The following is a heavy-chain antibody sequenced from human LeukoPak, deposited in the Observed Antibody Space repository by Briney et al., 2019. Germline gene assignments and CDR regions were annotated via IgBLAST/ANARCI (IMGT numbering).Heavy chain of an antibody. Sequence: ASVKLSCTASGYTFTGYYMHWVRQAPGQGLEWMGWINPHSGGTNYAPKFQGRVTMARDTSISTADMELSGLRSDDTAVYYCARNTVLGTDILTVLNAYYYGIDVSGQGTTVTASS. D-gene: IGHD3-9*01. CDR1: GYTFTGYY. J-gene: IGHJ6*02. CDR3: ARNTVLGTDILTVLNAYYYGIDV. CDR2: INPHSGGT. V-gene: IGHV1-2*02.